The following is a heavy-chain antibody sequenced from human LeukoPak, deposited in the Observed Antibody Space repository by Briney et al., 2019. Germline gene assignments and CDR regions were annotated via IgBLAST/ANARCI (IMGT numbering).Heavy chain of an antibody. CDR2: ITHKHGST. J-gene: IGHJ4*02. D-gene: IGHD2-2*01. CDR3: ARVNAFVSNALDF. Sequence: ASVNVSCKTSGYTFTAYDIHWLRQAPGQGLEWRGWITHKHGSTEYTQKFQGRVTKSRDTSISTVYMEMSSLTSDDTSVYYCARVNAFVSNALDFWGRGTLVTVSS. V-gene: IGHV1-2*02. CDR1: GYTFTAYD.